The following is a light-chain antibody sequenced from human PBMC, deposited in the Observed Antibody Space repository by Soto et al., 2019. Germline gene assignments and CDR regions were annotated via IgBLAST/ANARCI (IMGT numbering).Light chain of an antibody. CDR2: AVS. CDR3: CSYTSLSTVV. Sequence: QSALTQLAFVSGSPGQSFTISCTGTSSDVGGYNHVSWYQHSPGKAPKLILFAVSDRPSGVSHRFSGSKSGNTASLTISGLQAEDEADYYCCSYTSLSTVVFGGGTKLTVL. V-gene: IGLV2-14*01. J-gene: IGLJ2*01. CDR1: SSDVGGYNH.